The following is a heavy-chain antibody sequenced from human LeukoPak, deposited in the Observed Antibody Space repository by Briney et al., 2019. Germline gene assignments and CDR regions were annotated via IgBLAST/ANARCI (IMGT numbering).Heavy chain of an antibody. V-gene: IGHV3-74*01. D-gene: IGHD5-24*01. CDR3: ARDWVYKIDY. Sequence: GGSLRLSCETAGFTFSSYVMHWVRRTPGKGLVWVSRISHDGIISYADSVKGRFTISRDNAKNTLILQMNSLRVEDTAVYYCARDWVYKIDYWGRGTLVTVSS. J-gene: IGHJ4*02. CDR1: GFTFSSYV. CDR2: ISHDGII.